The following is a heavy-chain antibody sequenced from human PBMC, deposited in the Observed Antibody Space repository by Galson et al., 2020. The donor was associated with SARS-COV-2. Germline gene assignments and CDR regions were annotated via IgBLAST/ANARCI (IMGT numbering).Heavy chain of an antibody. CDR2: LYYSGST. Sequence: SETLSLTCTVSGGSVSSGSYYWSWIRQPPGKGLEWIGYLYYSGSTNYNPSLKSRVTISVDTSKNQFSLKLSSVTAADTAVYYCARGGVHGMTTVTKGFDYWGQGTLVTVSS. D-gene: IGHD4-17*01. V-gene: IGHV4-61*01. J-gene: IGHJ4*02. CDR1: GGSVSSGSYY. CDR3: ARGGVHGMTTVTKGFDY.